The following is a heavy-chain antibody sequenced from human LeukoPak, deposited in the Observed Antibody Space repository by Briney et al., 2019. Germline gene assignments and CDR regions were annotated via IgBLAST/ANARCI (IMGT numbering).Heavy chain of an antibody. D-gene: IGHD6-19*01. CDR3: ARENVADSSGWSHFEY. Sequence: ASVKVSCKASGYTFAGYHIHWVRRAPGQGLEWMGIINPSDGRTSYAQEFQDRVILTSDTSARTVYMELRSLRFEDKAEYYCARENVADSSGWSHFEYWGQGTLVIVSS. CDR1: GYTFAGYH. J-gene: IGHJ4*02. V-gene: IGHV1-46*01. CDR2: INPSDGRT.